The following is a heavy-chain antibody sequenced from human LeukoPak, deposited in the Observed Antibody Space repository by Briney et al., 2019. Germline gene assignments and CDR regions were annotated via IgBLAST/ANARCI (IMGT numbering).Heavy chain of an antibody. D-gene: IGHD2-15*01. V-gene: IGHV4-30-2*01. J-gene: IGHJ3*02. CDR3: ARVVAARQGAFDI. CDR1: GGSISSGGYS. CDR2: IYHSGST. Sequence: SQTLSLTCAVSGGSISSGGYSWSWIWQPPGKGLEWIGYIYHSGSTYYNPSLKSRVTISVDRSKNQFSLKLSSVTAADTAVYYCARVVAARQGAFDIWGQGTMVTVSS.